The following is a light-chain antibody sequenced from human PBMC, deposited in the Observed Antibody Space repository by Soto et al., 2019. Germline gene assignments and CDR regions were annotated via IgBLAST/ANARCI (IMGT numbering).Light chain of an antibody. V-gene: IGKV3-15*01. CDR2: GAS. J-gene: IGKJ1*01. CDR1: QSVSSN. CDR3: QQFYNGPGT. Sequence: EIVMTQSPGTLSVSPGERATLSCRASQSVSSNLAWYQRKPGQAPRLLIYGASTRATGIPARFSGSGSETESTLTIGGLRSEVFAVYYCQQFYNGPGTFGQGTKV.